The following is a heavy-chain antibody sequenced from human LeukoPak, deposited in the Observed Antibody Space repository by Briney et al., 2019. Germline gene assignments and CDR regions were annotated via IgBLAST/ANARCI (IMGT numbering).Heavy chain of an antibody. CDR3: ARGHSSPRYYYYYGMDV. J-gene: IGHJ6*02. V-gene: IGHV4-34*01. CDR2: INHSGST. Sequence: SETLSLTCAVYGGSFSGYYWSWIRQPPGKGLEWIGEINHSGSTNYNPSLKGRVTISVDTSKNQFSLKLSSVTAADTAVYYCARGHSSPRYYYYYGMDVWGQGTTVTVSS. CDR1: GGSFSGYY. D-gene: IGHD6-13*01.